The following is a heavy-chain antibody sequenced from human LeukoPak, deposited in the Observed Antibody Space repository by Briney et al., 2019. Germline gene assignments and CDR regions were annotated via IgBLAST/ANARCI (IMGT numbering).Heavy chain of an antibody. CDR1: GGTFSSYA. CDR3: ARGREGDFWSGHTDYYYYYYMDV. CDR2: IIPIFGTA. D-gene: IGHD3-3*01. V-gene: IGHV1-69*05. J-gene: IGHJ6*03. Sequence: SVKVSCKASGGTFSSYAISWVRQAPGQGLEWMGGIIPIFGTANYAQKFQGRVTMTRDTSISTAYMELSRLRSDDTAVYYCARGREGDFWSGHTDYYYYYYMDVWGKGTTVTVSS.